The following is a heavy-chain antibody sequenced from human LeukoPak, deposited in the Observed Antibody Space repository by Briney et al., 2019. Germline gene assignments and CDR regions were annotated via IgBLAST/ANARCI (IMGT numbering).Heavy chain of an antibody. CDR3: ATHPPSIAAAGDFDY. D-gene: IGHD6-13*01. V-gene: IGHV3-30*03. J-gene: IGHJ4*02. CDR1: GFTFSSYG. Sequence: GGSLRLSCAASGFTFSSYGMHWVRQAPGKGLEWVAVISYDGSNKYYADSVKGRFTISRDNSKNTLYLQMNSLRAEDTAVYYCATHPPSIAAAGDFDYWGQGTLVTVSS. CDR2: ISYDGSNK.